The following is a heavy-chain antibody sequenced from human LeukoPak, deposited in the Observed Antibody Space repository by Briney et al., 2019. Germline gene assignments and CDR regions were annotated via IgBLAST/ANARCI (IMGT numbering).Heavy chain of an antibody. CDR3: ARSMAPTVVSRGGYYFDY. J-gene: IGHJ4*02. Sequence: ASVKVSCKASGYTFTSYYMHWVRQAPGQGLEWMGIINPSGGSTSYAQKFQGRVTMTRDTSTSTVHMELSSLRSEDTAVYYCARSMAPTVVSRGGYYFDYWGQGTLVTVSS. CDR2: INPSGGST. V-gene: IGHV1-46*01. D-gene: IGHD4-23*01. CDR1: GYTFTSYY.